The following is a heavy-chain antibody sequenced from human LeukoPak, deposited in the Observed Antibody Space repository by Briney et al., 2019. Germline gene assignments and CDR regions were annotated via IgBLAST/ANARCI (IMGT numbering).Heavy chain of an antibody. CDR3: AKDPVTYSGSFRMDY. D-gene: IGHD1-26*01. CDR2: ISYDGSNK. V-gene: IGHV3-30-3*01. Sequence: GGSLRLSCAASGFTFSSYAMHWVRQAPGKGLEWVAVISYDGSNKYYADSVKGRFTISRDNSKNTLYLEMNSLRVEDTAVYYCAKDPVTYSGSFRMDYWGQGTLVTVSS. J-gene: IGHJ4*02. CDR1: GFTFSSYA.